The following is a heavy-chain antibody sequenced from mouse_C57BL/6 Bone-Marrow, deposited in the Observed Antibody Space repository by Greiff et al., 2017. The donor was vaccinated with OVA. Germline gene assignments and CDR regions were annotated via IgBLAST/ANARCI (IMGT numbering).Heavy chain of an antibody. Sequence: VQLQQSGAELVRPGASVKLSCTASGFNIKDDYMHWVKQRPEQGLEWIGWIDPENGDTEYASKFQGKATITADTSSNTAYLHLSSLTSEDTAVYYWTTEGSSGYEAWFAYWGQGTLVTVSA. J-gene: IGHJ3*01. CDR1: GFNIKDDY. V-gene: IGHV14-4*01. CDR3: TTEGSSGYEAWFAY. D-gene: IGHD3-2*02. CDR2: IDPENGDT.